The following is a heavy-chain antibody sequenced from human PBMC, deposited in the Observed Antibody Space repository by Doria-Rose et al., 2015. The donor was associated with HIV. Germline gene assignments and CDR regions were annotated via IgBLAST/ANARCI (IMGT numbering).Heavy chain of an antibody. CDR1: GDSLSSSGFY. Sequence: VQLQESGPGLVKPSQTLSLNCTVSGDSLSSSGFYWNWIRHLPGKGLEWIGYIYYSGSAYYDPSLKSRLTISVDTSKNQFSLALRSVTAADTAVYYCARGGGYDPGLYWGQGNLVTVSS. J-gene: IGHJ4*02. CDR2: IYYSGSA. V-gene: IGHV4-31*03. CDR3: ARGGGYDPGLY. D-gene: IGHD5-12*01.